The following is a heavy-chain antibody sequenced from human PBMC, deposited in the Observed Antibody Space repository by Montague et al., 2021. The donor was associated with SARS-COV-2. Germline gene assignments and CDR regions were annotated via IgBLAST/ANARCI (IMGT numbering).Heavy chain of an antibody. CDR2: IYSGCST. CDR3: ARDQRRYGSGSYYGPHYYYYGMDV. D-gene: IGHD3-10*01. Sequence: SLRLSCAASGFTVSSNYMRWVRQAPGKGLEWVSVIYSGCSTYYADSVKGRFTISSDNSKNTLYLPMNSLRAEDTAVYYCARDQRRYGSGSYYGPHYYYYGMDVWGQGTTVTVSS. V-gene: IGHV3-66*02. J-gene: IGHJ6*02. CDR1: GFTVSSNY.